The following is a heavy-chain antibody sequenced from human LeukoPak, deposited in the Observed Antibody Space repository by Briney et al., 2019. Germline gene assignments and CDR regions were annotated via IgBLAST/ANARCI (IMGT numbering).Heavy chain of an antibody. D-gene: IGHD3-22*01. CDR2: TSGSGGGT. J-gene: IGHJ6*02. CDR3: AKDSQKIVVARYGMDV. V-gene: IGHV3-23*01. Sequence: GGSLRLSCAASGFTFSNYAMSWVRQAPGKGLEWVSGTSGSGGGTYYVDSVRGRFTISRDNSKNTLYLQMNSLRAEDTAVYYCAKDSQKIVVARYGMDVWGQGTTVTVSS. CDR1: GFTFSNYA.